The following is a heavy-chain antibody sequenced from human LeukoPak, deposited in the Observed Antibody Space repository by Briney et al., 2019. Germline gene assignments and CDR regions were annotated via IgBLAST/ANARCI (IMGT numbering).Heavy chain of an antibody. D-gene: IGHD3-22*01. J-gene: IGHJ4*02. CDR1: GFTFSSYW. CDR2: IKQDGSEK. V-gene: IGHV3-7*01. Sequence: GGSLRLSCAASGFTFSSYWMRWVRQAPGKGLEGVANIKQDGSEKYYVDSVKGRFNISRDNAKNSLYLQMNSVRAEYTAVYYCARDLCLDSSGYTFDYWGQGTLVTVSS. CDR3: ARDLCLDSSGYTFDY.